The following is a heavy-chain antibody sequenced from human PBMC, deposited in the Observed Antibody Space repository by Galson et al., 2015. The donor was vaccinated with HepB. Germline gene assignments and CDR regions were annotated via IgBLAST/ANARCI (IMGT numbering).Heavy chain of an antibody. CDR2: ISWNSGSI. CDR3: AKDRRRVLLPHDAFDV. D-gene: IGHD1-26*01. CDR1: GFTFDDYA. V-gene: IGHV3-9*01. Sequence: SLRLSCAASGFTFDDYAMHWVRQAPGKGLEWVSGISWNSGSIGYADSVKGRFTISRDNAKDSLYLQMNSLRAEDTALYYCAKDRRRVLLPHDAFDVWGQGTTVTVSS. J-gene: IGHJ6*02.